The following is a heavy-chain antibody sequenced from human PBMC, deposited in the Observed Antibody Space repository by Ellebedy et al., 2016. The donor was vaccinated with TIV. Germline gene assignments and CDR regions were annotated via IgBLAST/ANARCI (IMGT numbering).Heavy chain of an antibody. CDR1: GFSLSNSF. CDR2: LTADGRST. J-gene: IGHJ4*02. V-gene: IGHV3-23*01. Sequence: GGSLRLSXAASGFSLSNSFMSWIRQAPGKGLEWVSTLTADGRSTYFADSVKGRFTLSRDNSKNTVYMQMNSLRSEDTAVYYCRPGHYSDAWGQGTLVTVSS. CDR3: RPGHYSDA.